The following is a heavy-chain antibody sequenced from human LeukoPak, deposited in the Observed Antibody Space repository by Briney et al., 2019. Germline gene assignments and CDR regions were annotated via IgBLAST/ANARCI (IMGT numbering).Heavy chain of an antibody. D-gene: IGHD6-19*01. Sequence: GGSLRLSCAASGFTFSSYSMNWVRQAPGKGLEWVSYISSSSSTIYYADSVKGRFTISRDNAKNSLYLQMNSLKTEDTAVYYCTTGLYWGQGTLVTVSS. CDR1: GFTFSSYS. J-gene: IGHJ4*02. CDR2: ISSSSSTI. CDR3: TTGLY. V-gene: IGHV3-48*01.